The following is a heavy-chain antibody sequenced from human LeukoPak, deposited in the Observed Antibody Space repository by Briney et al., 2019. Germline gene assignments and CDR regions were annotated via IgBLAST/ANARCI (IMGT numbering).Heavy chain of an antibody. V-gene: IGHV1-69*05. CDR1: GGTFSSYA. CDR3: ARAKYYYGSGSYLFDY. Sequence: SVKVSCKASGGTFSSYAISWVRQAPGQGLEWMGRIIPIFGTANYAQKFQGRVTITTDESTSTAYTELSSLRSEDTAVYYCARAKYYYGSGSYLFDYWGQGTLVTVSS. D-gene: IGHD3-10*01. CDR2: IIPIFGTA. J-gene: IGHJ4*02.